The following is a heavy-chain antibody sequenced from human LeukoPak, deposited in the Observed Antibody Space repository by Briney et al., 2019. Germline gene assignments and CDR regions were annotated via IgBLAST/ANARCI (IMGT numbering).Heavy chain of an antibody. CDR2: IYHSGST. CDR1: GGSISSGGYY. J-gene: IGHJ5*02. Sequence: SETLSLTCTVSGGSISSGGYYWSWIRHPPGKGLGWVGYIYHSGSTNYNPSLKSRVTISVDKSKNQFSLKLSSVTAADTAVYYCARDFTVTRNENWFDPWGQGTLVTVSS. D-gene: IGHD4-17*01. V-gene: IGHV4-30-2*01. CDR3: ARDFTVTRNENWFDP.